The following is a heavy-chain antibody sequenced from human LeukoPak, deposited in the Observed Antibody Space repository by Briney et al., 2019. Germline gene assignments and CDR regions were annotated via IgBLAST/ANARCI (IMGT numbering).Heavy chain of an antibody. Sequence: TGGSLRLSCAASGNYWMHWVRQAPGKGLVWVSHINGDGSWTSYADSVKGRSTISKDNAKNTVYLQMNNLRAEDTAVYYCVSFYETYWGRGTLVTVSS. CDR1: GNYW. V-gene: IGHV3-74*01. J-gene: IGHJ4*02. D-gene: IGHD2-2*01. CDR2: INGDGSWT. CDR3: VSFYETY.